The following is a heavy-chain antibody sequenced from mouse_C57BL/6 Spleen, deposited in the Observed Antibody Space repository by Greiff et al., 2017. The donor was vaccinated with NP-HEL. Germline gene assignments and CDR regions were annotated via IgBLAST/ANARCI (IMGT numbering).Heavy chain of an antibody. Sequence: VQLQQSGAELARPGASVKMSCKASGYTFTSYTMHWVKQRPGQGLEWIGYINPSSGYTKYNQKFKDKATLTADKSSSTAYMQLSSLTSEDSAVYYCGRRTVVAHFDYWGQGTTLTVSS. V-gene: IGHV1-4*01. CDR3: GRRTVVAHFDY. J-gene: IGHJ2*01. CDR1: GYTFTSYT. CDR2: INPSSGYT. D-gene: IGHD1-1*01.